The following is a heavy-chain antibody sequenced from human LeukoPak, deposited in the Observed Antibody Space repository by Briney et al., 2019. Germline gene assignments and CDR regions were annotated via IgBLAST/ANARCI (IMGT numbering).Heavy chain of an antibody. Sequence: ASVRVSCKASGFSFSSCGFSWVRQAPGQGLEWMGWISAYNGKTNYAQKFQGRVTMTTDTSTTTVYMDLRSLRSDDTAVYFCARGGALTSFDSWGQGTLITVSS. J-gene: IGHJ4*02. V-gene: IGHV1-18*01. CDR2: ISAYNGKT. D-gene: IGHD1-26*01. CDR1: GFSFSSCG. CDR3: ARGGALTSFDS.